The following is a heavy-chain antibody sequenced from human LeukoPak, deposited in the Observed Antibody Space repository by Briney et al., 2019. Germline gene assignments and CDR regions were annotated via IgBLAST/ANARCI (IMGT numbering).Heavy chain of an antibody. J-gene: IGHJ3*02. Sequence: SETLSLTCAVYGGSFSGYYWSWIRQPPGKGLEWIGEINHSGSTNYNPSLKSRVTISVDTSKNQFSLKLSSVTAADTAVYYCARAAAGHSDAFDIWGQGTMVTVSS. CDR3: ARAAAGHSDAFDI. CDR1: GGSFSGYY. D-gene: IGHD6-13*01. V-gene: IGHV4-34*01. CDR2: INHSGST.